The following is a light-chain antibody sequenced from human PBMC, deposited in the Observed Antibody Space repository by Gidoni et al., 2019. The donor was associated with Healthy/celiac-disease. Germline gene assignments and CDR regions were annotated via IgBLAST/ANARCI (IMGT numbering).Light chain of an antibody. CDR1: QSVSSSY. Sequence: EIVLTQSPGTLSLSPGESATLSCRASQSVSSSYLAGSQQKPGQAPRLLIYGASSRATGIPDRFSGSGSGTDFKLTISRLEPEDLAVYYCQQYGSSLFTFGPGTKVDIK. CDR2: GAS. CDR3: QQYGSSLFT. V-gene: IGKV3-20*01. J-gene: IGKJ3*01.